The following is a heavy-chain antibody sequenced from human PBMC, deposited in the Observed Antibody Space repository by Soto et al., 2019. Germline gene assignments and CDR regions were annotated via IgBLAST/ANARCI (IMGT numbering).Heavy chain of an antibody. Sequence: SETLSLTCAVYGGSFSGYYWSWIRQPPGKGLEWIGEINHSGSTNYNPSLKSRVTISVDTSKNQFSLKLSSVTADDTAVYYCATGANFYYDTSRYWGQGTLVTVSS. CDR2: INHSGST. CDR3: ATGANFYYDTSRY. J-gene: IGHJ4*02. D-gene: IGHD3-22*01. CDR1: GGSFSGYY. V-gene: IGHV4-34*01.